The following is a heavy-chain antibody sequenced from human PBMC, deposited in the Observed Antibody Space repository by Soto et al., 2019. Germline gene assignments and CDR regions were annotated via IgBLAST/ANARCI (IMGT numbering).Heavy chain of an antibody. J-gene: IGHJ4*02. V-gene: IGHV1-3*05. CDR3: ARAWVVVTPPAY. D-gene: IGHD2-21*02. CDR1: GYTFTSYA. CDR2: INAGNGNT. Sequence: QVQLVQSGAEEKKPGASVKVSCKASGYTFTSYAMHWVRQAPGQRLEWMGWINAGNGNTKYSQKFQGRVTITRDTSASTAYMELSSLRSEDTAVYYCARAWVVVTPPAYCGQGTPVTVSS.